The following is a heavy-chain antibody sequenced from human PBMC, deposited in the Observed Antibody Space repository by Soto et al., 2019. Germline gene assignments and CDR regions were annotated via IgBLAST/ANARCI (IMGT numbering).Heavy chain of an antibody. CDR2: ISAYNGNT. Sequence: QVQLVQSGAEVKKPGASVKVSCKASGYTFTSYGISWVRQAPGQRLEWMGWISAYNGNTNYAQKLQGRVTMTTDTSTSTAYMELRILRSDDMAVYYCARTGMITFGGVIASFDYWGQGTLVTVSS. J-gene: IGHJ4*02. CDR3: ARTGMITFGGVIASFDY. CDR1: GYTFTSYG. V-gene: IGHV1-18*03. D-gene: IGHD3-16*02.